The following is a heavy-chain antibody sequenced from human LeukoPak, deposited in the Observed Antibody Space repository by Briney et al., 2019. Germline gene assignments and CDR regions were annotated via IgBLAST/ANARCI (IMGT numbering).Heavy chain of an antibody. CDR2: INPNSGGT. J-gene: IGHJ4*02. Sequence: ASVTVSRKASGYTFTGYYMHWVRQAPGQGLEWMGWINPNSGGTNYAQKFQGRVTMTRDTSISTAYMELSRLRSDDTAVYYCARVKGRGYSYGYSYFDYWGQGTLVTVSS. V-gene: IGHV1-2*02. CDR3: ARVKGRGYSYGYSYFDY. D-gene: IGHD5-18*01. CDR1: GYTFTGYY.